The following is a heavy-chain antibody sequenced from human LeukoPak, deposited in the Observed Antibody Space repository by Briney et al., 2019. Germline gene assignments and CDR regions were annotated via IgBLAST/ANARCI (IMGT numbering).Heavy chain of an antibody. CDR1: GYSFTSYW. CDR2: IYPGDSDT. Sequence: GESLKISCKGPGYSFTSYWIGWVRQMPGKGLEWMGIIYPGDSDTRYSPSFQGQVTISADKSISTAYLQWSSLKASDTAMYYCARVLSGRVRGSKLYGMDVWGQGTTVTVSS. CDR3: ARVLSGRVRGSKLYGMDV. J-gene: IGHJ6*02. D-gene: IGHD3-10*01. V-gene: IGHV5-51*01.